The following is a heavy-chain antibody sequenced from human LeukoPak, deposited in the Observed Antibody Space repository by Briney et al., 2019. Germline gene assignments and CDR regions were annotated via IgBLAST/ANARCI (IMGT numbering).Heavy chain of an antibody. CDR2: IYYRGST. Sequence: PSETLSLTCTVSGDSISSYYWSWIRQPPGKGLEWIGYIYYRGSTNYNPSLKSRVTISVDTSKNQFSLKLSSVTAADTAVYYCARAPGGYSSGSRGAFDIWGQGTMVTVSS. V-gene: IGHV4-59*01. CDR3: ARAPGGYSSGSRGAFDI. D-gene: IGHD3-10*01. CDR1: GDSISSYY. J-gene: IGHJ3*02.